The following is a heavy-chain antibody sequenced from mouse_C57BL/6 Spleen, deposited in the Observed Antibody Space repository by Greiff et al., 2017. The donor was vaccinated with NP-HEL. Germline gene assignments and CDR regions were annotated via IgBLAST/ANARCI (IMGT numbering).Heavy chain of an antibody. Sequence: QVQLQQSGAELARPGASVKLSCKASGYTFTSYGISWVKQRTGQGLEWIGEIYPRSGNTYYNEKFKGKATLTADKSSSTAYMKLRSLTSEDSAVYFCAGSWTTVGDYDFAYWGQGTTLTVSS. CDR3: AGSWTTVGDYDFAY. V-gene: IGHV1-81*01. CDR2: IYPRSGNT. J-gene: IGHJ2*01. D-gene: IGHD1-1*01. CDR1: GYTFTSYG.